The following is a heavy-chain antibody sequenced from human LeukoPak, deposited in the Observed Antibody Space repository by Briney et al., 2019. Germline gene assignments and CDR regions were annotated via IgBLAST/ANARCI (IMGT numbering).Heavy chain of an antibody. D-gene: IGHD2-2*01. V-gene: IGHV4-39*01. J-gene: IGHJ1*01. CDR3: ASLPRDIVVVPAPLQH. CDR2: IYYSGST. Sequence: SETLSLTCTVSGGSISSSSYYWGWIRQPPGKGLEWIGSIYYSGSTYYNPSLKSRVTISVDTSKNQFSLKLSSVTAADTAVYYCASLPRDIVVVPAPLQHWGQGTLVTVSS. CDR1: GGSISSSSYY.